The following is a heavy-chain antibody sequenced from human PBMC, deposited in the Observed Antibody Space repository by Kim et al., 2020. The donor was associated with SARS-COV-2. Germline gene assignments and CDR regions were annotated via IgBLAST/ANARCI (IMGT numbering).Heavy chain of an antibody. D-gene: IGHD3-10*01. Sequence: GGSLRLSCAASGFTFSSYGMHWVRQAPGKGLEWVAVISYDGSNKYYADSVKGRFTISRDNSKNTLYLQMNSLRAEDTAVYYCARDPTYLWFGELLRYFDYWGQGTLVTVSS. V-gene: IGHV3-33*05. CDR3: ARDPTYLWFGELLRYFDY. CDR1: GFTFSSYG. J-gene: IGHJ4*02. CDR2: ISYDGSNK.